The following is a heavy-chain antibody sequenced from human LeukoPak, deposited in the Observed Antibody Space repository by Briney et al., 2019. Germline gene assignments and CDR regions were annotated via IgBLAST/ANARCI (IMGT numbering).Heavy chain of an antibody. CDR3: ARWFYYGSGEDYGMDV. CDR2: MNPNSGNT. CDR1: GYTFTSYD. V-gene: IGHV1-8*01. D-gene: IGHD3-10*01. J-gene: IGHJ6*02. Sequence: ASVKVSRKASGYTFTSYDINWVRQATGQGLEWMGWMNPNSGNTGYAQKFQGRVTMTRNTSISTAYMELSSLRSEDTAVYYCARWFYYGSGEDYGMDVWGQGTTVTVSS.